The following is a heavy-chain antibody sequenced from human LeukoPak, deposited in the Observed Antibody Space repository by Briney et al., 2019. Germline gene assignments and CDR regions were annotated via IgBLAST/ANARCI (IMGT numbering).Heavy chain of an antibody. J-gene: IGHJ4*02. V-gene: IGHV3-23*01. Sequence: GGSLRLSCAASEFTFSDYAMSWVRQAPGKGLEWVSTTSGSGGNTYYADSVRGRFTISRDNSKNTLDLRMNSLRAEDTALYYCAKGTIEAAAGSPHDYWGQGTLVTISS. CDR2: TSGSGGNT. D-gene: IGHD6-13*01. CDR1: EFTFSDYA. CDR3: AKGTIEAAAGSPHDY.